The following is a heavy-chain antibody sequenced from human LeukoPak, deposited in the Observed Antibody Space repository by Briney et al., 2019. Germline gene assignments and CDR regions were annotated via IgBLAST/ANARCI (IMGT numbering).Heavy chain of an antibody. CDR1: GFTVSSNY. CDR2: ISGSGGST. D-gene: IGHD2-15*01. CDR3: AKAGRLYYFDY. Sequence: GGSLRLSCAASGFTVSSNYMSWVRQAPGKGLEWVSAISGSGGSTYYADSVKGRFTISRDNSKNTLYLQMNSLRAEDTAVYYCAKAGRLYYFDYWGQGTLVTVSS. V-gene: IGHV3-23*01. J-gene: IGHJ4*02.